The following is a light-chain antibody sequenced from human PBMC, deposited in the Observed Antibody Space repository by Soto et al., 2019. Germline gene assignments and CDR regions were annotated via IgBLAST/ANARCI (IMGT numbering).Light chain of an antibody. J-gene: IGKJ4*01. CDR1: QGLSSY. Sequence: IQLTQSPSSLSASVGDRVTITCRASQGLSSYLAWYQQKPGKAPKLLIYDASNLETGVPSRFSGSGSGTDFTFTISSLQPEDIATYYCQQYDNLPPLTFGGGTKVEIK. CDR2: DAS. CDR3: QQYDNLPPLT. V-gene: IGKV1-33*01.